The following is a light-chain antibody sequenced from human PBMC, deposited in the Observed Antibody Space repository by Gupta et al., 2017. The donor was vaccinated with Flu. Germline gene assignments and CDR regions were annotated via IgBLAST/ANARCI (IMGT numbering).Light chain of an antibody. CDR3: GTWDSSRSAAV. Sequence: QSVLTQPPSVSAAAGQKVTITFSGSSSNINEEYLYWYKKVPGTAPKLLIFEDNNRPSGIPDRFSGSKSGTSATLSITGVQAGDEAEYYCGTWDSSRSAAVFGGGTKLTVL. J-gene: IGLJ2*01. CDR1: SSNINEEY. CDR2: EDN. V-gene: IGLV1-51*02.